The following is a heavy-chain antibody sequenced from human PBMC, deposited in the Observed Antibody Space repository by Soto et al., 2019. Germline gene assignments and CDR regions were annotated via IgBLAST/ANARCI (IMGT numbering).Heavy chain of an antibody. CDR3: ARRAHLSGYEQDGFDP. J-gene: IGHJ5*02. CDR2: IYYSGST. CDR1: GGSISSSSYY. Sequence: SETLSLTCTVSGGSISSSSYYWGWIRQPPGKGLEWIGSIYYSGSTYYNPSLKSRVTISVDTSKNQFSLKLSSVTAADTAVYYCARRAHLSGYEQDGFDPWGQGTRVTVSS. D-gene: IGHD5-12*01. V-gene: IGHV4-39*01.